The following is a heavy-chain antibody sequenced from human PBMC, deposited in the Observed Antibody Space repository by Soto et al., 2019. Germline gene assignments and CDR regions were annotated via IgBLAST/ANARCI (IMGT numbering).Heavy chain of an antibody. V-gene: IGHV1-2*04. Sequence: ASVKVSCKASGYTFTGYYMHWVRQAPGQGLEWMGWINPNSGGTNYAQKFQGWVTMTRDTSISTAYMELSRLRSDDTAVYYCARRARVQADTANYGMDVWGQGTTVTVSS. CDR1: GYTFTGYY. D-gene: IGHD2-2*01. J-gene: IGHJ6*02. CDR3: ARRARVQADTANYGMDV. CDR2: INPNSGGT.